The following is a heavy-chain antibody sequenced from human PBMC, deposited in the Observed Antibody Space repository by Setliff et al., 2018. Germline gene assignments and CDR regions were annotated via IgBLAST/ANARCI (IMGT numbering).Heavy chain of an antibody. J-gene: IGHJ4*02. CDR1: GASINSGTYY. Sequence: LSETLSLTCTVSGASINSGTYYWAWIRQPPGKGLEWIGRIHYSGTTYYNASLKSRVTMSVDTSKNQFSLNLSSVTAADTAVSYCARTGTYRYFDYWGQGALVTVSS. CDR2: IHYSGTT. V-gene: IGHV4-39*01. CDR3: ARTGTYRYFDY. D-gene: IGHD1-26*01.